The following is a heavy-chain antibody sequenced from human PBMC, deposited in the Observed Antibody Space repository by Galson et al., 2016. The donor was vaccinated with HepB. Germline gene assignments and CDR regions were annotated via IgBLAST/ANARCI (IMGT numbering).Heavy chain of an antibody. CDR3: AIDPSQWHDLLFGN. V-gene: IGHV3-7*03. CDR2: INQDGRAN. J-gene: IGHJ4*02. D-gene: IGHD6-19*01. Sequence: SLRLSCAASGFSISAFWMGWVRQAPGKGLEWVANINQDGRANYYVDSAKGRFTISRDNAKSTLCLQMNSLRVEDTAIYYCAIDPSQWHDLLFGNWAQGTLVTVSA. CDR1: GFSISAFW.